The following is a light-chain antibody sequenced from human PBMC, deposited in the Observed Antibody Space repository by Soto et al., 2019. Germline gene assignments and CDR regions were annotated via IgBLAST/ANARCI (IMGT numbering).Light chain of an antibody. V-gene: IGLV1-44*01. Sequence: QSVLTQPPSASGTPGQRVTISCSGISSNIGSNPVYWYQQLPGTAPKVLIYSDNQRPSGVPDRFSGSKSGTSASLAISGLQSEDEADYYCAAWDDSLNVVFGGGTKLTVL. CDR2: SDN. J-gene: IGLJ2*01. CDR3: AAWDDSLNVV. CDR1: SSNIGSNP.